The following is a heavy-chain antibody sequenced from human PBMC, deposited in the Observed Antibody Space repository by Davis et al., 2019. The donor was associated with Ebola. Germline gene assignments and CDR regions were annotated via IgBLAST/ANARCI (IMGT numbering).Heavy chain of an antibody. CDR3: ARATLCIPTGGVCYLDLDY. Sequence: AASVKVSCKASGNTFTSYAMHWVRQAPGQRLEWMGWINAGNGNTKYSQKFQGRVTITRDTSASTAYMELSSLRSEDTAVYYCARATLCIPTGGVCYLDLDYWGQGTLVTVSS. CDR1: GNTFTSYA. J-gene: IGHJ4*02. CDR2: INAGNGNT. V-gene: IGHV1-3*01. D-gene: IGHD2-8*02.